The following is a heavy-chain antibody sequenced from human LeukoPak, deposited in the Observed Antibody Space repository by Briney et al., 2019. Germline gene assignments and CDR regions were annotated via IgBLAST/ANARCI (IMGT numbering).Heavy chain of an antibody. CDR3: ARSRSQSGTYRYYFHY. V-gene: IGHV4-61*08. D-gene: IGHD1-26*01. CDR2: TYYSGNT. J-gene: IGHJ4*02. Sequence: SETLSLTCSVSGGSVGSAGYYWTWIRQPPGKGLEWIGHTYYSGNTNYNPFLKSRVTMSLDPSNNWFSLKLSSVTAADTAVYYCARSRSQSGTYRYYFHYWGQGTLVTVSS. CDR1: GGSVGSAGYY.